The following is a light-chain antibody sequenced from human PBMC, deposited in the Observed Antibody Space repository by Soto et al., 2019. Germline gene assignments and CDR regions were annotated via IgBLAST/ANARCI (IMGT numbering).Light chain of an antibody. J-gene: IGLJ1*01. V-gene: IGLV2-14*01. CDR1: SSDVGGYEY. CDR2: DVS. Sequence: SALTQPPSPSGAPGQSVTISCTGNSSDVGGYEYVSWHQQYPGKAPKLIIYDVSNRPSGVSNRFSGSKSGNTASLTISGLQAEDEADYYCSSYTISSTHVFGTGTKVTV. CDR3: SSYTISSTHV.